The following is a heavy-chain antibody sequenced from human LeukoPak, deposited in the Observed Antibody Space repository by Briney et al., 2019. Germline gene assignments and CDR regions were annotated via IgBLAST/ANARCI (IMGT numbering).Heavy chain of an antibody. CDR2: ITGSGGST. J-gene: IGHJ4*02. D-gene: IGHD3-22*01. Sequence: PGGSLRLSCTASGFTFGDYAMSWVRQAPGKGLEWVSAITGSGGSTYYADSVKGRFTISRDNSKNTLYLQMNSLRAEDTAVYYCAKKNSFYYYDSSGYYSYWGQGTLVTVSS. V-gene: IGHV3-23*01. CDR1: GFTFGDYA. CDR3: AKKNSFYYYDSSGYYSY.